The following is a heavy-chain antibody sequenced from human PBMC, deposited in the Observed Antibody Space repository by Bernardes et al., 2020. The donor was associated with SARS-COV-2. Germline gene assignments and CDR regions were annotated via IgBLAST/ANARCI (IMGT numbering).Heavy chain of an antibody. D-gene: IGHD4-17*01. CDR3: ARDALVTTPFYYFYYGVDV. V-gene: IGHV1-2*04. CDR1: GYTFTGYY. CDR2: INPNNGDT. Sequence: ASVKVSCKASGYTFTGYYMHWVRQAPGQGLEWMGWINPNNGDTKYAQKFQGWVTMTRDTSISTAYMELSTLRSDGTAVYYCARDALVTTPFYYFYYGVDVWGQGTPVTVFS. J-gene: IGHJ6*02.